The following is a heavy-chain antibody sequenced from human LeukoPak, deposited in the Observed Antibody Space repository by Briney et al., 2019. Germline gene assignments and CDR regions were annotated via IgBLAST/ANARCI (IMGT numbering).Heavy chain of an antibody. V-gene: IGHV1-69*13. CDR2: IIPIFGTA. J-gene: IGHJ6*02. CDR3: ARVQLERLHYYYYGMDI. D-gene: IGHD1-1*01. CDR1: GGTFSSYA. Sequence: SVKVSCKASGGTFSSYAISWVRQAPGQGLEWMGGIIPIFGTANYAQKFQGRVTITADESTSTAYMELSSLRSEDTAVYYCARVQLERLHYYYYGMDISGHGTPGTLSS.